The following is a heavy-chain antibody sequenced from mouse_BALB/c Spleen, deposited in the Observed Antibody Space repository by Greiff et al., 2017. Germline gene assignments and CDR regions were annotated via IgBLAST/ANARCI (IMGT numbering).Heavy chain of an antibody. CDR1: GFNIKDTY. Sequence: VHLQQSGAALVKPGASVKLSCTASGFNIKDTYMHWVKQRPEQGLEWIGRIDPANGNTKYDPKFQGKATITADTSSNTAYLQLSSLTSEDTAVYYCARGGYYGSSAWFAYWGQGTLVTGAA. J-gene: IGHJ3*01. V-gene: IGHV14-3*02. D-gene: IGHD1-1*01. CDR2: IDPANGNT. CDR3: ARGGYYGSSAWFAY.